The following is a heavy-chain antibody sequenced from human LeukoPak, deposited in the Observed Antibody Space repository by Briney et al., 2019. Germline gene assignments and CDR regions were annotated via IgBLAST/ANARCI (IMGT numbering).Heavy chain of an antibody. Sequence: GASVKVSCKASGYTFTGYYMQWVRQAPGQGLEWMGWINPNSGDTNYAQKFQGRVTMTAERSTNTAYMELRGLTFDDTAVFYCATTTATSGSSLYWGQGTLVNVAS. V-gene: IGHV1-2*02. D-gene: IGHD6-19*01. CDR2: INPNSGDT. CDR1: GYTFTGYY. CDR3: ATTTATSGSSLY. J-gene: IGHJ4*02.